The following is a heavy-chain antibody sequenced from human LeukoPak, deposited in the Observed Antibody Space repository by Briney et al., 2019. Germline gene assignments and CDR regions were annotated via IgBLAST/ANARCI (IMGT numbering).Heavy chain of an antibody. V-gene: IGHV1-3*03. Sequence: ASVKDSCKASGYAFTSYAMHWVRQAPGQRLEWMGWINAGNGNTKYSQEFQGRVTITRDTSASTAYMELSSLRSEDMAVYYCARGYSGYDSLDYWGQGTLVTVSS. CDR2: INAGNGNT. D-gene: IGHD5-12*01. CDR1: GYAFTSYA. CDR3: ARGYSGYDSLDY. J-gene: IGHJ4*02.